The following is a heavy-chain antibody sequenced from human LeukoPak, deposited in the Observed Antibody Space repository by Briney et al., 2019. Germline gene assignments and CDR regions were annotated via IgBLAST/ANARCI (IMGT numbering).Heavy chain of an antibody. CDR3: ARESDTSGSYPFDY. D-gene: IGHD1-26*01. CDR1: GFTFDDYG. Sequence: GRSLRLSCAASGFTFDDYGMSWVRQAPGKGLEWVSSISTSSTYIYSTASVKGRFTVSRDNAKNSLYLQMNSLRAGDTALYYCARESDTSGSYPFDYWGQGTLVTVSS. CDR2: ISTSSTYI. J-gene: IGHJ4*02. V-gene: IGHV3-21*01.